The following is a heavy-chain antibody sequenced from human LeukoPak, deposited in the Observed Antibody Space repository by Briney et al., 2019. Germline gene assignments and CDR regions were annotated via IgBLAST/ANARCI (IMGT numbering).Heavy chain of an antibody. D-gene: IGHD5-18*01. CDR2: IYYSGST. J-gene: IGHJ4*02. Sequence: SETLSLTRTVSGGSISSGGYYWNWIRQYPGKGLEWIGYIYYSGSTYYNPSLKSRVTISVDTAKNQFSLRLSSVTAADTAIYYCARGGEYSYGTFDYWGQGTLVTVSS. CDR3: ARGGEYSYGTFDY. V-gene: IGHV4-31*03. CDR1: GGSISSGGYY.